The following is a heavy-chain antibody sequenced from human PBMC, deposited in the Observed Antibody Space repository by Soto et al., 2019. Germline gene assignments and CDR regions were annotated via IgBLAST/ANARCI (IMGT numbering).Heavy chain of an antibody. D-gene: IGHD6-19*01. CDR1: GFNFSSYG. Sequence: EVQLLESGGGLVQPGESLRLSCAASGFNFSSYGMTWVRQAPGRGLEWVSAINPYGGEIYYAAAVMGRFTISRDDSRGSVSLQMDSLRGEDTATYYCVKGGWGDNWGPGTLVTVSS. V-gene: IGHV3-23*01. CDR2: INPYGGEI. J-gene: IGHJ4*02. CDR3: VKGGWGDN.